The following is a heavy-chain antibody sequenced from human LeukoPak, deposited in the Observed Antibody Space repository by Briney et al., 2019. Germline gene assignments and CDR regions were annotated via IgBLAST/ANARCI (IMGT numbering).Heavy chain of an antibody. CDR3: ARGYCSGGSCYYYFDY. D-gene: IGHD2-15*01. CDR1: GYTFTDYY. V-gene: IGHV1-2*02. CDR2: INPDSGGT. Sequence: ASVKVSCKASGYTFTDYYMHWVRQAPGQGLEWMGWINPDSGGTNYEQKFQGTITMTRDTSISTAYMELSRLRSDDTAVYYCARGYCSGGSCYYYFDYWGQGTLVTVSS. J-gene: IGHJ4*02.